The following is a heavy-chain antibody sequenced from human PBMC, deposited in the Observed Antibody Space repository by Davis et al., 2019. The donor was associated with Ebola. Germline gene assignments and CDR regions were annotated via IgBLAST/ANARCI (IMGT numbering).Heavy chain of an antibody. Sequence: GESLKISCAASGFTFGDYAMSWVRQAPGKGLEWVSTISRAGESTYYGDSVRGRFTISRDNSMNTVYVQMYSLGADDAAVYYCAKGGFYLYMAVWGKGTTVTVSS. D-gene: IGHD3-16*02. CDR1: GFTFGDYA. J-gene: IGHJ6*03. V-gene: IGHV3-23*01. CDR3: AKGGFYLYMAV. CDR2: ISRAGEST.